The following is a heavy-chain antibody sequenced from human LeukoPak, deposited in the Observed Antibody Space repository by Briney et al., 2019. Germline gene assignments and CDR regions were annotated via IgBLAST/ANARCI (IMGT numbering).Heavy chain of an antibody. CDR1: GGSFRGYY. CDR3: ARGRNVLRYNYAFDI. D-gene: IGHD3-9*01. Sequence: PSETLSLTCAVYGGSFRGYYWSWIRQPPGKGLEWIGEINHSGSTNYNPSLKSRVTISVDTSKNQFSLKLSSVTAADTAVYYCARGRNVLRYNYAFDIWGQGTMVTVSS. J-gene: IGHJ3*02. CDR2: INHSGST. V-gene: IGHV4-34*01.